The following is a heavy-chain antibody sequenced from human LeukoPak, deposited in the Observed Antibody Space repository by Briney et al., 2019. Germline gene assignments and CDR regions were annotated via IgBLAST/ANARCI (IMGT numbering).Heavy chain of an antibody. CDR2: MNTNSGNT. J-gene: IGHJ4*02. D-gene: IGHD3-10*01. Sequence: ASVKVSCKASGYTFTSYDINWVRQATGQGLEWMGWMNTNSGNTGYAQKFQGRVTMTRNTSISTAYMELSRLRSDDTAVYYCARVYYYGSGSYYNVPPDYWGQGTLVTVSS. CDR3: ARVYYYGSGSYYNVPPDY. V-gene: IGHV1-8*01. CDR1: GYTFTSYD.